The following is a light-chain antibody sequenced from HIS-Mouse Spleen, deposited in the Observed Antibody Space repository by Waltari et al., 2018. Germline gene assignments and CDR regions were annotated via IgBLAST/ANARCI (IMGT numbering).Light chain of an antibody. V-gene: IGLV2-23*01. CDR2: EGS. CDR3: CSYAGSSTSV. CDR1: SSDVGSYNL. Sequence: QSALTQPASVSGSPGQSITISCTGTSSDVGSYNLVSWYQQHPGKAPKLRIYEGSKRPSGVSNRFSGAKSGNTASLTSSGLQAEDEADYYCCSYAGSSTSVFGGGTKLTVL. J-gene: IGLJ2*01.